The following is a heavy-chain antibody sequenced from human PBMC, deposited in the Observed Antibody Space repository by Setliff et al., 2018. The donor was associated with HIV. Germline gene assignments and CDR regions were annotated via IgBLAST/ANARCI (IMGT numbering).Heavy chain of an antibody. CDR1: GGSISSSSYY. CDR2: IYSGGTT. Sequence: PSETLSLTCTVSGGSISSSSYYWGWIRQPPGKGLEWIGNIYSGGTTYNNSSLRSRVTISVDTSKNQFSLKLNSVTAADTAVYYCARHAVPHYYDSCGPSWGPGTLVTVSS. D-gene: IGHD3-22*01. CDR3: ARHAVPHYYDSCGPS. J-gene: IGHJ5*02. V-gene: IGHV4-39*07.